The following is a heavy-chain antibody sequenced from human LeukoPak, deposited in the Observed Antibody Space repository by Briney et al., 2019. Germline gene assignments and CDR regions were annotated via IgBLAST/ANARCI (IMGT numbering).Heavy chain of an antibody. CDR3: ARAVHYSGTSDQYTGGWYYFDF. Sequence: SSETLSLTCTVSGDSMNNYYWSWIRQPPGKGLEWIGNINYSGSTHSNPSLKSRATISVDMSRKHFFLDLSSVTAADTAVYYCARAVHYSGTSDQYTGGWYYFDFWGPGTLVTVSS. CDR1: GDSMNNYY. CDR2: INYSGST. V-gene: IGHV4-59*01. J-gene: IGHJ4*02. D-gene: IGHD3-10*01.